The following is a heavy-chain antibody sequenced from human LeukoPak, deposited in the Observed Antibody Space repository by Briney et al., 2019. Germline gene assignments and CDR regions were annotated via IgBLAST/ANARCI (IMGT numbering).Heavy chain of an antibody. CDR1: GGSISSYY. Sequence: KPSETLSLTCTVSGGSISSYYWSWIRQPPGKGLEWIGYIYYSGSTNYNPSLKSRVTISVDTSKNQFSLRLSSVTAADTAVYYCAKEAEHQLLSFWGQGTLVTVSS. V-gene: IGHV4-59*12. CDR2: IYYSGST. D-gene: IGHD1-26*01. J-gene: IGHJ4*02. CDR3: AKEAEHQLLSF.